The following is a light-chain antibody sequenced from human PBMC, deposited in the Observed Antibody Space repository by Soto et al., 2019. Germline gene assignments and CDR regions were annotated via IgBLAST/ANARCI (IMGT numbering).Light chain of an antibody. CDR3: QVYGSSPKT. J-gene: IGKJ1*01. V-gene: IGKV3-11*01. CDR1: QSVSSY. CDR2: DVS. Sequence: EIVLTQSPAILSLSPGERATLSCRASQSVSSYLGWYQQKPGQAPRLFIYDVSNRATGIPARFSGSGSGTDFTLTISRLEPGDFAVYYCQVYGSSPKTFGQGTKVDI.